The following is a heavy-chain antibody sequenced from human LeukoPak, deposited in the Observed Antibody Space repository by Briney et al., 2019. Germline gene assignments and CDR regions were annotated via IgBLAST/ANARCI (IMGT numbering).Heavy chain of an antibody. J-gene: IGHJ4*02. D-gene: IGHD6-19*01. CDR3: AKIPSAVPGRRFDY. CDR1: GFIFKNYG. V-gene: IGHV3-30*02. Sequence: PGGSLRLSCAASGFIFKNYGIHWVRQAPGKGLEWVAFIRYDGSNKYFADSVKGRFTISRDNSKNTLYLQMNGLRAEDTAVYYCAKIPSAVPGRRFDYWGQGTLVTVSS. CDR2: IRYDGSNK.